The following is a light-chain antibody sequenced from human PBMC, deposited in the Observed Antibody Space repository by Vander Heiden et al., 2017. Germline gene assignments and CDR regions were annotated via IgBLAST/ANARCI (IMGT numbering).Light chain of an antibody. J-gene: IGLJ2*01. CDR2: EVS. Sequence: QSALTQPASVSGSPGQSITIPCTGTSSDVGDYNYVSWYQQHPGKAPKIMIYEVSNRPSGVSNRFSGSKSGNTASLTISGLQAEDEADYYCSSYRSSSHVVFGGGTKLTVL. CDR1: SSDVGDYNY. V-gene: IGLV2-14*01. CDR3: SSYRSSSHVV.